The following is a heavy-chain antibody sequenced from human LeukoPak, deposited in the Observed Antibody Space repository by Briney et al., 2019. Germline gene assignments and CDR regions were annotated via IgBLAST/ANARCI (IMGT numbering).Heavy chain of an antibody. V-gene: IGHV3-53*01. CDR2: IYSVLST. D-gene: IGHD4-23*01. J-gene: IGHJ6*03. Sequence: GGSLRLSCADPGFTVSSHYMSLGRQAPGEGLECVSLIYSVLSTYYAASGKGRLTISRDNSKNTLYLKMNSLRAEDTAVYYCARAGEDGGRFYYYYYMDVWGKGTTVTVSS. CDR1: GFTVSSHY. CDR3: ARAGEDGGRFYYYYYMDV.